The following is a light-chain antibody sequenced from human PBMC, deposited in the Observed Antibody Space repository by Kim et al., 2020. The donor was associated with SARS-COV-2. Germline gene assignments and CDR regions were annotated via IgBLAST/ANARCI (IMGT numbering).Light chain of an antibody. J-gene: IGKJ2*01. CDR1: QSISTY. CDR3: QQSYSTPET. Sequence: DIQMTQSPSSMSASVGDRVTITCRASQSISTYLNWYQQKPGKAPRVLIYAASSLLSGVPSRFSGSGSGTDFILTINSLQPEDFATYYCQQSYSTPETFGQGTKLEIK. CDR2: AAS. V-gene: IGKV1-39*01.